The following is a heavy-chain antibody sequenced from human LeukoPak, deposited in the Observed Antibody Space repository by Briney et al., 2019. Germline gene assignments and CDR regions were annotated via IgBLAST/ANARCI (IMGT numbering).Heavy chain of an antibody. CDR2: ISPTSGHI. J-gene: IGHJ4*02. CDR1: GFTFNTYS. Sequence: GGSLRLSCAASGFTFNTYSMNWVRQAPGEGLEWVSSISPTSGHIYYADSVKGRFTISRDNAQSSLYLQMSSLRAEDTAVYYCAKDFIAISEWEPLGYWGQGTLVTVSS. CDR3: AKDFIAISEWEPLGY. D-gene: IGHD1-26*01. V-gene: IGHV3-21*01.